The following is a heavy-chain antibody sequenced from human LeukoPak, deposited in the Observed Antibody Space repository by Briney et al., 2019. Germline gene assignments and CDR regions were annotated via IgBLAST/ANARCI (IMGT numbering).Heavy chain of an antibody. CDR1: GYTFTSYG. Sequence: GASVKVSCKASGYTFTSYGISWVRQAPGQGLEWMGWISTYNGNTNSAQKFQGRVPMTTDTSTSTAYMDLRSLRSDDTAVYYCATFSYGGSEEDFDYWGQGTLVTVSS. D-gene: IGHD5-12*01. V-gene: IGHV1-18*01. CDR3: ATFSYGGSEEDFDY. J-gene: IGHJ4*02. CDR2: ISTYNGNT.